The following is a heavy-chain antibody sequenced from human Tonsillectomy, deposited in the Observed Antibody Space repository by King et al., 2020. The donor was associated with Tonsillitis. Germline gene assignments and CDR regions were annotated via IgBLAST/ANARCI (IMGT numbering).Heavy chain of an antibody. CDR1: GDTFSSYS. CDR2: IIPIFGSP. J-gene: IGHJ3*02. Sequence: QLVQSGAEVKKPGSSVKVSCKASGDTFSSYSISWVRQAPGQGLEWMGGIIPIFGSPNYAQKFQGRVTFTADESTSTVFMELRSVKSEGTAVYYCVRDIGHRAAAGKLGAFGIWGQGTMVTVSS. D-gene: IGHD6-13*01. CDR3: VRDIGHRAAAGKLGAFGI. V-gene: IGHV1-69*12.